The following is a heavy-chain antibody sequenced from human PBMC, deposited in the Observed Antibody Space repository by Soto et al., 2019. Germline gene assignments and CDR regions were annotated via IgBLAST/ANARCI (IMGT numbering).Heavy chain of an antibody. V-gene: IGHV3-30-3*01. CDR2: ISYDGSNK. CDR1: GFTFSSYA. CDR3: ASTHYDFWSGYSTPYGMDV. Sequence: GGSLRLSCAASGFTFSSYAMHWVRQAPGKGLEWVAVISYDGSNKYYADSVKGRFTISRDNSKNTLYLQMNSLRAEDTAVYYCASTHYDFWSGYSTPYGMDVWGQGTTVTVSS. J-gene: IGHJ6*02. D-gene: IGHD3-3*01.